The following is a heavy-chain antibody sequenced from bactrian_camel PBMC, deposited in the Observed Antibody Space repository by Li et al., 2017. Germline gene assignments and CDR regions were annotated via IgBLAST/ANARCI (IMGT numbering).Heavy chain of an antibody. Sequence: HVQLVESGGGLVQPGGSLRLSCAASGFTFSDYGMSWVRQAPGKGLEWLSAIYSDQSNTHYADSVKGRVTISIDNAKNAVYLQMNSLKVEDTAVYYCKTDHNWGQGTQVTVS. J-gene: IGHJ4*01. V-gene: IGHV3-2*01. CDR1: GFTFSDYG. D-gene: IGHD5*01. CDR2: IYSDQSNT. CDR3: KTDHN.